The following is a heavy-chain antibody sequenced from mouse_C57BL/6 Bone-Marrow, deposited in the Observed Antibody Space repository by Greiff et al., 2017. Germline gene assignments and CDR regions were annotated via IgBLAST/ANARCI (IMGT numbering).Heavy chain of an antibody. V-gene: IGHV1-52*01. CDR3: VRGDYYGSSYYDY. CDR1: GYTFTSYW. J-gene: IGHJ2*01. D-gene: IGHD1-1*01. Sequence: QVQLQQPGAELVRPGSSVKLSCKASGYTFTSYWMHWVKQRPIQGLEWIGNIDPSDSETHYNQKFKDKATLTVDKSSSTAYMQLSSLTSEDSAVYYCVRGDYYGSSYYDYWGQGTTLTVSS. CDR2: IDPSDSET.